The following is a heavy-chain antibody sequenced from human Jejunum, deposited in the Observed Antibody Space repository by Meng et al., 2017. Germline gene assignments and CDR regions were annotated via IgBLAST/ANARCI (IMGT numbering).Heavy chain of an antibody. CDR3: ARVSKPYGSGLDP. CDR2: IYYSGST. D-gene: IGHD3-10*01. V-gene: IGHV4-39*07. Sequence: HLQLQASGPGLVKASETLSLTCTVLGGSISGSNYYWGWIRQPPGKGLEWIGTIYYSGSTYYNPSLKSRVTISVDTSKNQFSLNLSSVTAADTAIYYCARVSKPYGSGLDPWGQGTLVTVSS. J-gene: IGHJ5*02. CDR1: GGSISGSNYY.